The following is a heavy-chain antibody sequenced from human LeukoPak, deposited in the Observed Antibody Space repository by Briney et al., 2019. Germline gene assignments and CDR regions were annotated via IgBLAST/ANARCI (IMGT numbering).Heavy chain of an antibody. D-gene: IGHD1-26*01. J-gene: IGHJ4*02. CDR3: TRDLVGTTSDF. V-gene: IGHV3-74*01. CDR2: INSDGSDT. CDR1: GIIFTTYW. Sequence: GGSLRLSCSASGIIFTTYWMHWVREAPGKGLVWVARINSDGSDTYYADSVKGRFTISRDNSKNTVYLQMNSLRAEDTAVYYCTRDLVGTTSDFWGQGTLVTVSS.